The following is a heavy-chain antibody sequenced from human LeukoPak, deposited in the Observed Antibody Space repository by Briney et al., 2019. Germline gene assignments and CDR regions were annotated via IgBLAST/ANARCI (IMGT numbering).Heavy chain of an antibody. Sequence: GGSLRLSCAASGFTFSSYAMSWVRQAPGKGLEWVSSISSSSSHIYYADSVKGRFTISRDNAKNPLYLQMNSLRAEDTAVYYCARERGDGGNSYYFDYWGQGTLVTVSS. CDR2: ISSSSSHI. V-gene: IGHV3-21*01. CDR1: GFTFSSYA. D-gene: IGHD2-21*02. CDR3: ARERGDGGNSYYFDY. J-gene: IGHJ4*02.